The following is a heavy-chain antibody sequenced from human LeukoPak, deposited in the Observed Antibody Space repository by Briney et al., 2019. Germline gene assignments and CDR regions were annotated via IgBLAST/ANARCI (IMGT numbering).Heavy chain of an antibody. CDR2: IYYYGGT. CDR1: GDSISRRSYY. D-gene: IGHD2-8*02. V-gene: IGHV4-39*01. Sequence: SETLSLTCTVSGDSISRRSYYLGWIRQPPGKGLEWIGSIYYYGGTYYSPSLKSRITISVDTSKSQISLKLSSLTAADTAVYYCARNRTTTGVIERVDVFDVWGQGTIVTVSS. CDR3: ARNRTTTGVIERVDVFDV. J-gene: IGHJ3*01.